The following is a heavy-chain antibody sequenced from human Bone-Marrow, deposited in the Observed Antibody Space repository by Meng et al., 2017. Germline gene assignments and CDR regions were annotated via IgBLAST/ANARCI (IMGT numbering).Heavy chain of an antibody. CDR3: ARDEDISAAGKLFGDY. Sequence: QLVVSGAEVKKPGASVKVSCTPSGYNFPDYWLHWVRRAPGQGLEWMGRIDPKSGDTHYAQRFQGRVTMTGDTSISTAYMELSGLRSDDTAMYYCARDEDISAAGKLFGDYWGQGTLVTVSS. CDR2: IDPKSGDT. D-gene: IGHD6-13*01. CDR1: GYNFPDYW. J-gene: IGHJ4*02. V-gene: IGHV1-2*06.